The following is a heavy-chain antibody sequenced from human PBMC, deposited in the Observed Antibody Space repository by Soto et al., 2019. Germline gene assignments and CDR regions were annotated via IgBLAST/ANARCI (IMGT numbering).Heavy chain of an antibody. CDR1: GFTFSTYS. V-gene: IGHV3-21*01. CDR3: ARDGPSGMDV. Sequence: GGSLRLSCVGSGFTFSTYSINWVRQAPGKGLEWVSSISSRSDIYYADSVKGRFTISRDNAKNSLYLQMNSLRAEDTAVYYCARDGPSGMDVWGQGTTVTVSS. CDR2: ISSRSDI. J-gene: IGHJ6*02.